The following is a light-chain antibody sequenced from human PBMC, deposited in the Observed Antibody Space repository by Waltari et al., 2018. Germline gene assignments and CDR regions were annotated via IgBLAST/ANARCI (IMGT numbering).Light chain of an antibody. V-gene: IGLV2-14*03. CDR3: SSYTSSSTWV. CDR2: VVS. J-gene: IGLJ3*02. CDR1: SSDVGGYNY. Sequence: QSALTQPASVSGSPGQSITISCTGTSSDVGGYNYVSWYQQHPGKAPKLIIYVVSDRHSVISIRFSGSKFGKTASLTISGIKAEDETDYNCSSYTSSSTWVFCGRTKVTVL.